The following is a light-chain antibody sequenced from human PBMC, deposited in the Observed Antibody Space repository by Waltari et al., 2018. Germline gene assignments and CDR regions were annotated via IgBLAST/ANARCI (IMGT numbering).Light chain of an antibody. Sequence: EIVLTQSPGTLSLSPGARATLSCRASQSVSRSLAWYQQNHGQAPRLLIYDASTRATGIPDRFSGSGSGTDFSLTISRLEPEDFAVYYCQKYVSLPATFGQGTKVEIK. CDR2: DAS. CDR3: QKYVSLPAT. J-gene: IGKJ1*01. CDR1: QSVSRS. V-gene: IGKV3-20*01.